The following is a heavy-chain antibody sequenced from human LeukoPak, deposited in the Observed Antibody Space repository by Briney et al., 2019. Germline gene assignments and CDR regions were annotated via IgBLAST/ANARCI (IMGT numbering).Heavy chain of an antibody. CDR2: IYWDNDK. Sequence: QTLTLTCSLSGFSLTTRPLGGGWIRQPPGKALEWLAFIYWDNDKRYNPPLKTRLTVTTATTKNQVVFIITNIDPVDTATYYCAHRRSGYDWNHGDFDYWGLGTLVTVSS. J-gene: IGHJ4*02. CDR1: GFSLTTRPLG. V-gene: IGHV2-5*02. CDR3: AHRRSGYDWNHGDFDY. D-gene: IGHD1-20*01.